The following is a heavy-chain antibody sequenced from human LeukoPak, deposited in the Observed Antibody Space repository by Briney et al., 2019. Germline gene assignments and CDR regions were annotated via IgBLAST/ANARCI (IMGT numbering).Heavy chain of an antibody. D-gene: IGHD3-22*01. Sequence: ASVKVSCKSSGYTFTNFGISWVRQAPGQGLEWMGWISPYNGNTHYAQEFQGRVTMTTDTFTSTAYMELRGLRSDDTAVYYCARDSKVVVMINRFDYWGQGTLVTVSS. CDR1: GYTFTNFG. J-gene: IGHJ4*02. CDR2: ISPYNGNT. V-gene: IGHV1-18*01. CDR3: ARDSKVVVMINRFDY.